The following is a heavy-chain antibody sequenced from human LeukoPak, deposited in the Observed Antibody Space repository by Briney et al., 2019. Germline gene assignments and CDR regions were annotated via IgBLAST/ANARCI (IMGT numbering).Heavy chain of an antibody. D-gene: IGHD3-10*01. J-gene: IGHJ5*02. CDR1: GFTFSSYA. CDR3: ARDPSRGAFGYNWFDP. Sequence: GGSLRPSCAASGFTFSSYAMRWVRQAPGKGLEWVAVISYDGSNKYYADSVKGRFTISRDNSKNTLYLQMNSLRAEDTAVYYCARDPSRGAFGYNWFDPWGQGTLVTVSS. V-gene: IGHV3-30-3*01. CDR2: ISYDGSNK.